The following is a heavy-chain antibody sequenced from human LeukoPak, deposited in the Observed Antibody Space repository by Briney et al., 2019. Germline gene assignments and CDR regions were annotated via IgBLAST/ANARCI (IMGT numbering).Heavy chain of an antibody. CDR2: INPTGGST. CDR3: ARHKTDYDFWSGRPYYYGMDV. Sequence: GASVKVSCKASGYTFPSYFMHWVRQAPGQGLEWMGIINPTGGSTTYAQKFQGRVTMTRNTSISTAYMELSSLRSEDTAVYYCARHKTDYDFWSGRPYYYGMDVWGQGTTVTVSS. CDR1: GYTFPSYF. J-gene: IGHJ6*02. D-gene: IGHD3-3*01. V-gene: IGHV1-46*01.